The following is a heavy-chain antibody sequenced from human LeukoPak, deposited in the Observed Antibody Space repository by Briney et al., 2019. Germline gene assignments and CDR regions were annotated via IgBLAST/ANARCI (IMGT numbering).Heavy chain of an antibody. CDR3: ARGGIYYDSSGYQY. J-gene: IGHJ4*02. V-gene: IGHV4-34*01. CDR1: GGAFSGYY. CDR2: INHSGST. Sequence: SETLSLTCAVYGGAFSGYYWSWIRQPPGKGLEWIGEINHSGSTNYNPSLKSRVTISVDTSKNQFSLKLSSVTAADTAVYYCARGGIYYDSSGYQYWGQGTLVTVSS. D-gene: IGHD3-22*01.